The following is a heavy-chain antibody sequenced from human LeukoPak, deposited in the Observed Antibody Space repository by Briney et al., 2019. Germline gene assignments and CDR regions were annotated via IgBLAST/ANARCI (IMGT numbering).Heavy chain of an antibody. CDR2: ISSSSSYI. Sequence: GGSLRLSCAVSGFTFSSYSMNWVRQAPGKGLEWVSSISSSSSYIYYADSVKGRFTISRDNAKNSLYLQMNSLRAEDTAVYYCARARRDGNWFDPWGQGTLVTVSS. D-gene: IGHD5-24*01. CDR3: ARARRDGNWFDP. CDR1: GFTFSSYS. J-gene: IGHJ5*02. V-gene: IGHV3-21*01.